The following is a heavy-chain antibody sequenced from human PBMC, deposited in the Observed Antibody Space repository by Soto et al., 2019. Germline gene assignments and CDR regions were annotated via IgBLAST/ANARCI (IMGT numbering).Heavy chain of an antibody. V-gene: IGHV3-23*01. J-gene: IGHJ6*02. CDR1: GFTFSYYT. CDR3: ADPVPAPTHHDYYDMDV. CDR2: ISNSGDII. D-gene: IGHD2-2*01. Sequence: EVQLLESGGGLVQPGGSLRLSCVASGFTFSYYTMSWVCQAPGKGLEWVSGISNSGDIIYYADSVKGRFTISRDNFKNTLYLQMTSLRAYVTVVYYCADPVPAPTHHDYYDMDVWGQGTTVTVSS.